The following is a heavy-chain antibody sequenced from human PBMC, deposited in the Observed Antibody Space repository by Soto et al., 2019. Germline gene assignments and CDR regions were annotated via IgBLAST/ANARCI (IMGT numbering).Heavy chain of an antibody. J-gene: IGHJ4*02. CDR1: GYTFTSYG. V-gene: IGHV1-46*01. D-gene: IGHD6-13*01. Sequence: GASVKVSCKASGYTFTSYGISSVRQAPGQGLEWMGIINPSGGSTSYAQKFQGRVTITADESARTSYMELRSLKSQDTAVYYCVRDSGAKLSSSWGQGTLVTVSS. CDR3: VRDSGAKLSSS. CDR2: INPSGGST.